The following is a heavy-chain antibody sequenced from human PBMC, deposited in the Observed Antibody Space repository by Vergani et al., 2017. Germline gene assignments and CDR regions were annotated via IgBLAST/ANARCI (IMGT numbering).Heavy chain of an antibody. D-gene: IGHD6-13*01. CDR1: GFTFDDYA. Sequence: EVQLVESGGGLVQPGGSLRLSCAASGFTFDDYAMNWVRQAPGKGLEWVSGINWNSDSIAYADSVKGRFTISRDNAKNSLYLQMNSLRAEDTALYYCVKDIAASGNYWYFDLWGRGTLVTVSS. CDR2: INWNSDSI. CDR3: VKDIAASGNYWYFDL. J-gene: IGHJ2*01. V-gene: IGHV3-9*01.